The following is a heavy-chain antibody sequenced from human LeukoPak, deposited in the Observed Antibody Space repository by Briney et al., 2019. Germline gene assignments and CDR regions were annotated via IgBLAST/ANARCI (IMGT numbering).Heavy chain of an antibody. V-gene: IGHV3-21*01. D-gene: IGHD6-6*01. CDR1: GFTFSSYS. CDR3: AKEPEGIYSSWQEKKKYCYYYMDA. Sequence: PGGSLRLSCAASGFTFSSYSMNWVRQAPGKGLEWVSSISSSSSYIYYADSVKGRFTISRDNAKNSLYLQMNSLRAEDTAVYYCAKEPEGIYSSWQEKKKYCYYYMDAWGKGTTVTVSS. J-gene: IGHJ6*03. CDR2: ISSSSSYI.